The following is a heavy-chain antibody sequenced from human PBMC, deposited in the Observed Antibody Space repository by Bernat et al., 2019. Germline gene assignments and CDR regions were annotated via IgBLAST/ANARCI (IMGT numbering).Heavy chain of an antibody. Sequence: EVQLVESGGGLVKPGGSLRLSCAASGFTFSSYSMNWVRQAPGKGLEWVSSISSSSSYIYYADSVKGRFTISRDNAKNSLYLQMNSLRAEDTAVYYCARFGQWRVYYFDYWGQGTLVTVSS. CDR1: GFTFSSYS. D-gene: IGHD6-19*01. CDR3: ARFGQWRVYYFDY. J-gene: IGHJ4*02. V-gene: IGHV3-21*01. CDR2: ISSSSSYI.